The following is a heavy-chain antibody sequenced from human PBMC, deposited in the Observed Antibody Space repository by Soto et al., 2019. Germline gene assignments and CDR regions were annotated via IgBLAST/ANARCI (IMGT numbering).Heavy chain of an antibody. V-gene: IGHV4-34*01. CDR2: INHSGST. J-gene: IGHJ6*02. CDR1: GVSFSGYY. Sequence: SETLSLTCAVYGVSFSGYYWSWIRQPPGKGLEWIGEINHSGSTNYNPSLKSRVTISVDTSKNQFSLKLSSVTAADTAVYYCARGRNWNYGSYYYYGMDVWGQGTTVTVSS. CDR3: ARGRNWNYGSYYYYGMDV. D-gene: IGHD1-7*01.